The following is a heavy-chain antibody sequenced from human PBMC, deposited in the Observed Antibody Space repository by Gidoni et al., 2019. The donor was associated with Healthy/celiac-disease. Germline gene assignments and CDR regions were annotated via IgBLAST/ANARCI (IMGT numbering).Heavy chain of an antibody. D-gene: IGHD3-22*01. CDR2: INHSGST. CDR3: ARIYYDSSGYYYAFDY. J-gene: IGHJ4*02. Sequence: QVQLQQWGAGLLKPSETLSLTCAVNGGSFSGYYWSWIRQPPGKGMEWIGEINHSGSTNYNPSIKSRVTISVDTSKNQFSRKLSSVTAADTAVYYCARIYYDSSGYYYAFDYWGQGTLVTVSS. CDR1: GGSFSGYY. V-gene: IGHV4-34*01.